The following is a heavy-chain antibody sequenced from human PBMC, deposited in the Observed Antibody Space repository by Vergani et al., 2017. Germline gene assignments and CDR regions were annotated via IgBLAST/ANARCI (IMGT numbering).Heavy chain of an antibody. V-gene: IGHV4-59*01. CDR3: ARDLGSSWDADYYGLDV. J-gene: IGHJ6*02. CDR1: GGSLSNYY. D-gene: IGHD6-6*01. CDR2: IFDSGGN. Sequence: QVQLQESGPGLVKPSETLSLTCTVSGGSLSNYYWSWIRQPPGKGLEWIGHIFDSGGNNYNPSLKIRVIISADTSKNHFSLKLNSVTAADTAVYYCARDLGSSWDADYYGLDVWGQGTTVTVSS.